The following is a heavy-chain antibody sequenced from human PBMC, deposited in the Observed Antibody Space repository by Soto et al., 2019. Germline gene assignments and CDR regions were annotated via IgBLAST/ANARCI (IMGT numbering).Heavy chain of an antibody. D-gene: IGHD6-6*01. CDR1: GFSLTTSGVG. J-gene: IGHJ4*02. Sequence: QITLKESGPTLLEPTQTLTLTCTLSGFSLTTSGVGVGGIRQPPGKALEWLAVIYWNGDRRYSPSLENRLTITRDTSKNQVVLTMTNLDALDTGTYVCAHRRPADVSSSRYFVEYWGQGTLVTVSS. CDR3: AHRRPADVSSSRYFVEY. V-gene: IGHV2-5*01. CDR2: IYWNGDR.